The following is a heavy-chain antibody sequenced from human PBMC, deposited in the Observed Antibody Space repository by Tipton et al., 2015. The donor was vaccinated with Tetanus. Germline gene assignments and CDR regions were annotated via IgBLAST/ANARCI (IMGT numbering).Heavy chain of an antibody. J-gene: IGHJ4*02. CDR3: ARKGGGYGNAFDY. D-gene: IGHD3-16*01. CDR2: IIPILGIA. V-gene: IGHV1-69*04. CDR1: GGTFSSYA. Sequence: QSGAEVKKPGSSVKVSCKASGGTFSSYAISWVRQAPGQGLEWMGRIIPILGIANYAQKFQGRVTITADKSTSTAYMELSSLRSEDTAVYYCARKGGGYGNAFDYWGQGTLVTVSS.